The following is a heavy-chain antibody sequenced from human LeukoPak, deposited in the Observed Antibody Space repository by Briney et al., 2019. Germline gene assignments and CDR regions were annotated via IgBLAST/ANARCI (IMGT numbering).Heavy chain of an antibody. CDR2: IYYSGST. CDR1: GGSISSSSYY. CDR3: ARDLNCSGGSCYSRGRNWFDP. V-gene: IGHV4-39*07. D-gene: IGHD2-15*01. Sequence: PSETLSLTCTVSGGSISSSSYYWGWIRQPPGMGLEWVGSIYYSGSTYYNPSLKRRVTISVDTSKNQFSLKLSSVTAADTAVYYCARDLNCSGGSCYSRGRNWFDPWGQGTLVTVSS. J-gene: IGHJ5*02.